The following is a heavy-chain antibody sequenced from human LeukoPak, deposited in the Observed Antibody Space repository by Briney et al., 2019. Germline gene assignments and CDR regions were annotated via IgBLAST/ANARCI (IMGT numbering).Heavy chain of an antibody. CDR2: MSAYNGNT. D-gene: IGHD5-18*01. CDR1: GYTFTSYG. J-gene: IGHJ3*02. V-gene: IGHV1-18*01. CDR3: ARVEYSYGYGAFDI. Sequence: ASVKVSCKASGYTFTSYGISWVRQAPGQGLEWMGWMSAYNGNTKYAQKLQGRVTMTTDTSTTTAYMELRSLRSDDTAVYYCARVEYSYGYGAFDIWGQGTMVTVSS.